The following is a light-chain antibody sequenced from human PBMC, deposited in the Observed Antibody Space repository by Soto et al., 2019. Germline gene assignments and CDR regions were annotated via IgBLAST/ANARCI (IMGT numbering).Light chain of an antibody. V-gene: IGLV4-69*01. CDR2: VNSDGSH. Sequence: QSVLTQSPSASXSLGASVKLXCTLSSGHSNYAIAWHQQQPEKGPRYLMKVNSDGSHRKGDGIPDRFSGSSSGAQRYLTISSLQSEDEADYYCQTWGTGIRVFGTGTKLTVL. CDR3: QTWGTGIRV. J-gene: IGLJ1*01. CDR1: SGHSNYA.